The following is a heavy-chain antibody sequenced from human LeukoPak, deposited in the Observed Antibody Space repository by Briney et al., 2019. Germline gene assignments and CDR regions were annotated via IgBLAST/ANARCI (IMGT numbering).Heavy chain of an antibody. CDR2: IIPIFGTA. CDR3: ASVGYCSGGSCYSVLGVFDY. D-gene: IGHD2-15*01. CDR1: GGTFSSYA. Sequence: SVKVSCKASGGTFSSYAISWVRQAPGQGLEWMGRIIPIFGTANYAQMFQGRVTINTDESTSTAYMELSSLRSEDTAVYYCASVGYCSGGSCYSVLGVFDYWGQGTLVTVSS. V-gene: IGHV1-69*05. J-gene: IGHJ4*02.